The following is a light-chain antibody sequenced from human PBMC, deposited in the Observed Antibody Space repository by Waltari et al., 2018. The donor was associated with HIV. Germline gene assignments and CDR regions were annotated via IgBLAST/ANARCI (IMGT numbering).Light chain of an antibody. J-gene: IGKJ2*01. V-gene: IGKV3-15*01. CDR1: QSIATN. CDR3: QQYNNWPYT. CDR2: DAS. Sequence: EIVMTQSPATLWLSPGATATLSRRTRQSIATNLAWYQQKRRQAPKLLIYDASTGAAGVPPRFSGSGSGTEFNLTIDSLQSDDFAIYYCQQYNNWPYTFARGSKVEVK.